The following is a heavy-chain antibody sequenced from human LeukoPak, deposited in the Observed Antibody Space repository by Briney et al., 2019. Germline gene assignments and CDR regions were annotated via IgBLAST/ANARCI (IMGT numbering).Heavy chain of an antibody. CDR1: GGYISSVSNS. J-gene: IGHJ4*02. V-gene: IGHV4-39*01. CDR3: GSVDRGWFGVGEY. Sequence: SETLSLTCTVSGGYISSVSNSWGWIRQPPGKGLEWIGSIYQSGSTYYNPPLKSRVTISVDTSKNQISLKLTSVTVADTAVYYCGSVDRGWFGVGEYWGQGTLVTVSS. D-gene: IGHD3-10*01. CDR2: IYQSGST.